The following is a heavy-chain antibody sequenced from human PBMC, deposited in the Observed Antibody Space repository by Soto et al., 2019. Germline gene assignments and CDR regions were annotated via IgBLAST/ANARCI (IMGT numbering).Heavy chain of an antibody. CDR2: IKTKSDGAVT. CDR3: ARECFGVFV. J-gene: IGHJ4*02. D-gene: IGHD3-10*01. CDR1: GLTLSDAW. V-gene: IGHV3-15*05. Sequence: EVQLVESGGGLVKPGGSLRLSCVGSGLTLSDAWMNWVRQIPGKGPEWVGRIKTKSDGAVTDYAALEKGRITISRDDSRNTVDVQMINLKAEDTAVYYCARECFGVFVWGQGTLVTVSS.